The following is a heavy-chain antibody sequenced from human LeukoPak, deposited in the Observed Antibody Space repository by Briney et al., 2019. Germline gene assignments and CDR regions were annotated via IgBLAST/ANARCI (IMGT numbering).Heavy chain of an antibody. CDR1: GYTFTSYA. Sequence: ASVKVSCKASGYTFTSYAMNWVRQAPGQGLEWMGWISAYNGNTNYAQKLQGRVTMTTDTSTSTAYMELRSLRSDDTAVYYCASPVATASDAFDIWGQGTMVTVSS. CDR3: ASPVATASDAFDI. V-gene: IGHV1-18*01. D-gene: IGHD5-12*01. J-gene: IGHJ3*02. CDR2: ISAYNGNT.